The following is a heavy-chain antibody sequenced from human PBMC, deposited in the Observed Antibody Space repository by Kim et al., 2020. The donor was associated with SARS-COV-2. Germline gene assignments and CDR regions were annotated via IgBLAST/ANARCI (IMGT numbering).Heavy chain of an antibody. D-gene: IGHD4-17*01. Sequence: GGSLRLSCAASGFTFSSYSMNWVRQAPGKGLEWVSSISSSSSYIYYADSVKGRFTISRDNAKNSLYLQMNSLRAEDTAVYYCARDGATVTTYTHYGMDVWGQGTTVTVSS. J-gene: IGHJ6*02. CDR1: GFTFSSYS. CDR2: ISSSSSYI. V-gene: IGHV3-21*01. CDR3: ARDGATVTTYTHYGMDV.